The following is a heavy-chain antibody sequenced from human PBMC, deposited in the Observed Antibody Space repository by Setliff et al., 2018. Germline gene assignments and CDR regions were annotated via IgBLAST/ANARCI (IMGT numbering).Heavy chain of an antibody. V-gene: IGHV1-69*10. Sequence: ASVKVSCKASGYTFTSYAMNWVRQAPGQGLEWMGGIIPILGIANYAQKFQGRVTITADESTSTAYMELSSLRSEDTAVYYCARDRGDYDSSGFDYWGQGTLVTVSS. J-gene: IGHJ4*02. CDR1: GYTFTSYA. CDR2: IIPILGIA. D-gene: IGHD3-22*01. CDR3: ARDRGDYDSSGFDY.